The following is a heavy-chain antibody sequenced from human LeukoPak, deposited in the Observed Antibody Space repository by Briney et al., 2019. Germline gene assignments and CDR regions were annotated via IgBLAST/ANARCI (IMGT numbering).Heavy chain of an antibody. V-gene: IGHV3-33*01. CDR3: ARVHWGNYYLNAFDI. J-gene: IGHJ3*02. Sequence: GGSLRLSCAASGFTFSSYGMHWVRQAPGKGLEWVAVTWYDGSNKYYADSVKGRFTISRDNPKNTLYLQMNSMRVEDTAVYYCARVHWGNYYLNAFDIWGQGTMVTVSS. CDR2: TWYDGSNK. CDR1: GFTFSSYG. D-gene: IGHD3-10*01.